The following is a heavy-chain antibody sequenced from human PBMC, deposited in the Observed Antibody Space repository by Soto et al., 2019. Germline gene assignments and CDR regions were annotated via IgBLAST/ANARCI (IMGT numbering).Heavy chain of an antibody. CDR1: GGTFSSYA. CDR2: IIPIFGTA. Sequence: SVEVSCKASGGTFSSYAISWVRQAPGQGLEWMGGIIPIFGTANYAQKFQGRVTITADESTSTAYMELSSLRSEDTAVYYCARACDYGDYLGEFDYWGQGTLVTVSS. CDR3: ARACDYGDYLGEFDY. V-gene: IGHV1-69*13. J-gene: IGHJ4*02. D-gene: IGHD4-17*01.